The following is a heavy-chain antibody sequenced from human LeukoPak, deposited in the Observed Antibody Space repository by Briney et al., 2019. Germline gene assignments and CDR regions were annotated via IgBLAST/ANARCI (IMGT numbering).Heavy chain of an antibody. D-gene: IGHD6-19*01. J-gene: IGHJ5*02. CDR2: ISSSSSYT. Sequence: GGSLRLSCEASGFTFSSYSMNWVRQAPGKGLEWVSSISSSSSYTYYADSVKGRFTISRDNAKNSLYLQMNNLRAEDTAVYYCARVTTGYSSGWYVDGFDPWGQGTLVTVSS. CDR3: ARVTTGYSSGWYVDGFDP. CDR1: GFTFSSYS. V-gene: IGHV3-21*01.